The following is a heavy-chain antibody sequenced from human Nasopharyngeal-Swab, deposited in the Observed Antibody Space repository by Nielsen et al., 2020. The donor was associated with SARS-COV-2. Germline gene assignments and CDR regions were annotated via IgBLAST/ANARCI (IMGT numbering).Heavy chain of an antibody. CDR3: ARDTSIAALSY. CDR2: INPNSGGT. J-gene: IGHJ4*02. CDR1: GYTFTSYY. V-gene: IGHV1-2*04. Sequence: ASVKVSCKASGYTFTSYYMHWVRQAPGQGLEWMGWINPNSGGTNYAQKFQGWVTMTRDTSISTAYMELSRLRSDDTAVYYCARDTSIAALSYWGQGTLVTVSS. D-gene: IGHD6-6*01.